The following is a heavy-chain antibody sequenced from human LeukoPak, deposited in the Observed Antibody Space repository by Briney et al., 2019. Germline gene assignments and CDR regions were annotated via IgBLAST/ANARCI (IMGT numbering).Heavy chain of an antibody. CDR2: ISASGST. V-gene: IGHV3-23*01. CDR1: GFTFSTYG. CDR3: ARGNLDY. J-gene: IGHJ4*02. D-gene: IGHD1-14*01. Sequence: EPGGSLRLSCAGSGFTFSTYGMTWVRQAPGKGLECVSGISASGSTSYADSVKGRFTISRDNSKNTLYLQMNSLRAEDTAVYYCARGNLDYWGQGTLVTVSS.